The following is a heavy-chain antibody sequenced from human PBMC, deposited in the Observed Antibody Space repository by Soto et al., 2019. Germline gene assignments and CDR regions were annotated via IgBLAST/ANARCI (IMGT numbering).Heavy chain of an antibody. CDR1: GFTFSSYA. V-gene: IGHV3-23*01. CDR2: ISGSGGST. J-gene: IGHJ4*02. D-gene: IGHD5-18*01. Sequence: PGGSLRLSCAASGFTFSSYAMSWVRQAPGKGLEWVSAISGSGGSTYYADSVKGRFTISRDNSKNTLYLQMNSLRAEDTAVYYCAKDGASLGYSYGYYDYWGQGTLVTVSS. CDR3: AKDGASLGYSYGYYDY.